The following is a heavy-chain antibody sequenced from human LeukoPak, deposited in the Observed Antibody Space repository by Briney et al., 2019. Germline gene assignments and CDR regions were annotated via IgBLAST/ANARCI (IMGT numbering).Heavy chain of an antibody. CDR2: IRNKAYGGTI. CDR3: TAQVFCSGRSCYSHWYFDL. CDR1: GFTFGDYA. V-gene: IGHV3-49*04. D-gene: IGHD2-15*01. J-gene: IGHJ2*01. Sequence: GGSLRLSCTASGFTFGDYAMSWVRQAPGKGLEWVGFIRNKAYGGTIEYAASVKGRFTISRDDSKSFAYLQMNSLKTEDTAVYYCTAQVFCSGRSCYSHWYFDLWGRGTLVTVSS.